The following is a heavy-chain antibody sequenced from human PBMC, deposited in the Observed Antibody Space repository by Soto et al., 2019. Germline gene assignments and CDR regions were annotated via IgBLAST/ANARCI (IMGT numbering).Heavy chain of an antibody. J-gene: IGHJ6*02. Sequence: SETLSLTCTVSGSAISSGGYYWSWIRQHTGKGLEWIGYIYYSGSTYYNPSLKSRVTISVDTSKNQSSLKLSSVTAADTAVYYCARAPHDFWSGPPSYGMDVWGQGTTVTVSS. CDR3: ARAPHDFWSGPPSYGMDV. D-gene: IGHD3-3*01. CDR2: IYYSGST. V-gene: IGHV4-31*03. CDR1: GSAISSGGYY.